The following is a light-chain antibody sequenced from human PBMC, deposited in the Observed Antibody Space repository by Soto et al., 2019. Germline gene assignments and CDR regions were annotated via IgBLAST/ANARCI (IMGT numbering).Light chain of an antibody. CDR1: SSDVGGYDY. J-gene: IGLJ1*01. Sequence: QSVLTQPPSVSGSPGQSVTISCTGTSSDVGGYDYVSWYQQHPGKAPKLLIYDVTKRPSGVPDRFSGSKSGNTASLTISGLKAEDEADFYCCSYGGSFPYVFGTGTKV. CDR3: CSYGGSFPYV. V-gene: IGLV2-11*01. CDR2: DVT.